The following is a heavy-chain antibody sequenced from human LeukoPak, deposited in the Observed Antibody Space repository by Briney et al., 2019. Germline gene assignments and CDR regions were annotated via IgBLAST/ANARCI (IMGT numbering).Heavy chain of an antibody. V-gene: IGHV3-23*01. CDR2: ISGSGGST. CDR1: GFTFSGYA. CDR3: ARALWDGDSYYFDY. D-gene: IGHD4-17*01. Sequence: AGGSLRLSCAASGFTFSGYAMSWVRQAPGKGLEWVSAISGSGGSTYYADSVKGRFTISRDNSKNTLYLQMNSLRAEDTAVYYCARALWDGDSYYFDYWGQGTLVTVSS. J-gene: IGHJ4*02.